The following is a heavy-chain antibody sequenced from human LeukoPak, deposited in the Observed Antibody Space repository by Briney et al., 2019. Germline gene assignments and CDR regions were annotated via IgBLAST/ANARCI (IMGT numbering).Heavy chain of an antibody. V-gene: IGHV3-7*03. J-gene: IGHJ6*03. CDR2: IKQDGSEK. D-gene: IGHD1-1*01. CDR3: AKGCTPYYYYYMDV. CDR1: GFTFSSYW. Sequence: GGSLRLSCAASGFTFSSYWMSWVRQAPGKGLEWVANIKQDGSEKYYVDSVKGRFTISRDNAKNSLYLQMNSLRAEDTAVYYCAKGCTPYYYYYMDVWGKGTTVTVSS.